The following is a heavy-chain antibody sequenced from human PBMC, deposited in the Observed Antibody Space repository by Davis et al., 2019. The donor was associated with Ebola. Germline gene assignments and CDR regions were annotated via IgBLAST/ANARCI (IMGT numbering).Heavy chain of an antibody. D-gene: IGHD2-2*01. V-gene: IGHV5-51*01. CDR3: ARRPSPFDYYFDS. CDR2: IYPGDSDT. CDR1: GYRFTANW. J-gene: IGHJ4*02. Sequence: GESLKISCKGSGYRFTANWIGWVRQMPGKGLEWMGMIYPGDSDTRYSPSFQGQVTISVDKSISTAYLQWSSLKASDTAMYYCARRPSPFDYYFDSWGQGTLVTVSP.